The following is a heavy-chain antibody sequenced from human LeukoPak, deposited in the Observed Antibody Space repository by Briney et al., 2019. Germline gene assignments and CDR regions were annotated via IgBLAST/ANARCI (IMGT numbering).Heavy chain of an antibody. Sequence: PSETLSLTCTVSGGSISSSSYYWGWIRQPPGKGLEWIGSIYYSGSTYYNPSLKSRVTISVDTSKNQFSLKLSSVTAADTAVYYCARPISGSYSYFDYWGQEPWSPSPQ. J-gene: IGHJ4*01. D-gene: IGHD1-26*01. CDR3: ARPISGSYSYFDY. CDR2: IYYSGST. V-gene: IGHV4-39*01. CDR1: GGSISSSSYY.